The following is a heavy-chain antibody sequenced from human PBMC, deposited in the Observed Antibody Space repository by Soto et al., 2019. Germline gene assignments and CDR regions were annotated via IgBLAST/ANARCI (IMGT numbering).Heavy chain of an antibody. CDR3: ARHARYYDILTGSFYY. CDR1: GYSFTSYW. Sequence: PGESLKISCKGSGYSFTSYWISWVRQMPGKGLEWMGRIDPSDSYTNYSPSFQGHVTISADKSISTAYLQWSSLKASDTAMYYCARHARYYDILTGSFYYCGQGTLVPVSS. J-gene: IGHJ4*02. D-gene: IGHD3-9*01. V-gene: IGHV5-10-1*01. CDR2: IDPSDSYT.